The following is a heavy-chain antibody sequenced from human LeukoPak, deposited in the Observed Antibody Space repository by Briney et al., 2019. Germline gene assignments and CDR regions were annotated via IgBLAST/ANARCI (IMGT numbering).Heavy chain of an antibody. Sequence: GASVKVSCKASGYTFTSYYMHWVRQAPGQGLEWMGIINPSGGSTSYAQKFQGRVTMTRDTSTSTVYMELSSLRSEDTAVYYCATGRLRLGELSSKDPSRPYDYWGQGTLVTVSS. CDR1: GYTFTSYY. V-gene: IGHV1-46*01. CDR2: INPSGGST. D-gene: IGHD3-16*02. CDR3: ATGRLRLGELSSKDPSRPYDY. J-gene: IGHJ4*02.